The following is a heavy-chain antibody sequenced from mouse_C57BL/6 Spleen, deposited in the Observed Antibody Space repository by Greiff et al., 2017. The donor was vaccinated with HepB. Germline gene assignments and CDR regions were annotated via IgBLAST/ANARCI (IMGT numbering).Heavy chain of an antibody. CDR3: ARLAPSRGGAMDY. CDR2: ISSGSSTI. CDR1: GFTFSDYG. V-gene: IGHV5-17*01. J-gene: IGHJ4*01. Sequence: EVKLEESGGGLVKPGGSLKLSCAASGFTFSDYGMHWVRQAPEKGLEWVAYISSGSSTIYYADTVKGRFTISRDNAKNTLFLQMTSLRSEDTAMYYCARLAPSRGGAMDYWGQGTSVTVSS. D-gene: IGHD1-1*01.